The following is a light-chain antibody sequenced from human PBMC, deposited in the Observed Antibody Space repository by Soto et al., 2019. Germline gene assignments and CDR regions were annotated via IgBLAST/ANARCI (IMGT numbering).Light chain of an antibody. J-gene: IGKJ1*01. CDR1: QSLLYSPTNKNY. CDR2: WAS. Sequence: DIVMTQSPDSLTVSLGERATINCKSSQSLLYSPTNKNYLAWYQQKSGQPPKLLIYWASTRESGVPDRFSGSASGTDFTLTISSLQAADAAVYYCQQYYGTPRTFGQGTRVEIK. V-gene: IGKV4-1*01. CDR3: QQYYGTPRT.